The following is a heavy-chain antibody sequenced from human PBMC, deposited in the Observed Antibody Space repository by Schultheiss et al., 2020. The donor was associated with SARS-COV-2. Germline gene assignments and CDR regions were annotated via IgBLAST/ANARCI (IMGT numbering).Heavy chain of an antibody. CDR3: AREGQLLWFGELDY. V-gene: IGHV4-39*02. D-gene: IGHD3-10*01. J-gene: IGHJ4*02. Sequence: SETLSLTCTVSGGSISSSSYYWGWIRQPPGKGLEWIGSIYYSGSTNYNPSLKSRVTISVDTSKNQFSLKLSSVTAADTAVYYCAREGQLLWFGELDYWGQGTLVTVSS. CDR1: GGSISSSSYY. CDR2: IYYSGST.